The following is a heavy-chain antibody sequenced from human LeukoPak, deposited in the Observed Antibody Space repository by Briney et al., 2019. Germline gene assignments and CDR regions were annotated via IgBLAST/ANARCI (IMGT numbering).Heavy chain of an antibody. Sequence: SETLSLTCTVSGGSISSSSYYWGWIRQPPGKGLEWIGSIYYSGSTYYNPSLKSRVTISVDTSKNQFSLKLSSVTAADTAVYYCAKGPRVTMIVVVITRYYGMDVWGQGTTVTVSS. CDR2: IYYSGST. D-gene: IGHD3-22*01. CDR3: AKGPRVTMIVVVITRYYGMDV. CDR1: GGSISSSSYY. V-gene: IGHV4-39*01. J-gene: IGHJ6*02.